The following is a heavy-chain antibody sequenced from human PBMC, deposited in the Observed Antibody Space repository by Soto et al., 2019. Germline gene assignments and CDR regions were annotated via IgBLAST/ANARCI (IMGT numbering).Heavy chain of an antibody. CDR3: ARQIYDSDTGPNFPYYFDY. CDR2: IDPSDSQT. CDR1: GYSFAVYG. V-gene: IGHV5-10-1*01. Sequence: GESLKISCKGSGYSFAVYGITWVLQKPWKGLEWMGRIDPSDSQTYYSPSFRGHVTISVTKSITTVFLQWSSLRASDTAMYYCARQIYDSDTGPNFPYYFDYWGQGTPVTVS. D-gene: IGHD3-22*01. J-gene: IGHJ4*02.